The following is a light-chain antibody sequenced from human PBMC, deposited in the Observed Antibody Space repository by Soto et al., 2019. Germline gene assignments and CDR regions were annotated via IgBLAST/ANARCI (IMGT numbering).Light chain of an antibody. CDR3: HQYGGSPQT. CDR2: GAS. J-gene: IGKJ1*01. Sequence: EIVLTQSPGTLSLSPGERATLSCRASQSVSNYLAWYQRKPGQAPRLLIYGASSRATGIPDRFSGSGSGTGFTLTIRRLEPEDFAVYYCHQYGGSPQTFGQGSKVEIK. CDR1: QSVSNY. V-gene: IGKV3-20*01.